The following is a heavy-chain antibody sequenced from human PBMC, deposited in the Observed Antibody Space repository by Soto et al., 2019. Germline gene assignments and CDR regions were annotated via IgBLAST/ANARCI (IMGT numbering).Heavy chain of an antibody. J-gene: IGHJ3*02. D-gene: IGHD2-21*02. CDR2: IIPIFGTA. CDR1: GGTFSSYA. Sequence: SVKVSCKASGGTFSSYAISWVRQAPGQGLEWMGGIIPIFGTANYAQKFQGRVTITADKSTSTAYMELSSLRSEDTAVYYCATEECGGDCYKLDAFDIWGQGTMVTVSS. V-gene: IGHV1-69*06. CDR3: ATEECGGDCYKLDAFDI.